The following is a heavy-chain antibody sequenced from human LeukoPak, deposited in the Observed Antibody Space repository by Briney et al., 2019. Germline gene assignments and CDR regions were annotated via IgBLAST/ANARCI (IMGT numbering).Heavy chain of an antibody. V-gene: IGHV3-49*04. J-gene: IGHJ4*02. CDR3: TRVWYYPLYYFDY. CDR1: GFTFGDYA. D-gene: IGHD2-8*01. CDR2: IRSKAYGGTT. Sequence: PGGSLRLSCTASGFTFGDYAMSWVRQAPGKGLEWVGFIRSKAYGGTTEYAASVKGRFTISRDDSKSIACLQMNSLKTEDTAVYYCTRVWYYPLYYFDYWGQGTLVTVSS.